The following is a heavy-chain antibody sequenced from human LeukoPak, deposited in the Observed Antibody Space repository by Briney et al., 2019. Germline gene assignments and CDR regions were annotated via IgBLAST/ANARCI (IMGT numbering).Heavy chain of an antibody. J-gene: IGHJ4*02. V-gene: IGHV3-7*01. D-gene: IGHD2-2*02. CDR3: AKDWRGGHTSHY. CDR1: GFSFSTHW. CDR2: IEAEGSSI. Sequence: GGSLRLSCAASGFSFSTHWMSWVRQAPGKGLEWVANIEAEGSSIYYVDSVKGRFTISRDNTKNSLFLQMNNLRAEDTAVYHCAKDWRGGHTSHYWGQGTLVTVSS.